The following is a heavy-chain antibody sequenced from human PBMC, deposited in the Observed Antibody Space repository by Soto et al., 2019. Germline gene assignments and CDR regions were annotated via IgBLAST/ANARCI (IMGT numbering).Heavy chain of an antibody. V-gene: IGHV3-23*01. Sequence: EVQLLESGGGLVQPGGSLRLSCAASGFTFSSYAMSWVRQAPGKGLEWVSTISGSGGSTYYADSVKGRFTISRDNSKSTLYLQMNSLRAEDTAVYYCAKDRWFGELDHIYWGQGTLVTVSS. CDR1: GFTFSSYA. CDR3: AKDRWFGELDHIY. D-gene: IGHD3-10*01. J-gene: IGHJ4*02. CDR2: ISGSGGST.